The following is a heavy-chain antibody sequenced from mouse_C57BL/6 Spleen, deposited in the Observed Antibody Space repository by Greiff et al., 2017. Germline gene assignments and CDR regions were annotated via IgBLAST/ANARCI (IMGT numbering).Heavy chain of an antibody. CDR2: IRTKANGYTT. CDR1: GFTFTDYY. Sequence: EVMLVESGGGLVQPGASLRLSCAASGFTFTDYYMSWVRQPPGKAPEWLALIRTKANGYTTEYTASVKGRFTIARDNSQNILYLQMNTLRAENSATYYCVKADYYGSSTWFAYWGQGTLVTVSA. V-gene: IGHV7-4*01. D-gene: IGHD1-1*01. J-gene: IGHJ3*01. CDR3: VKADYYGSSTWFAY.